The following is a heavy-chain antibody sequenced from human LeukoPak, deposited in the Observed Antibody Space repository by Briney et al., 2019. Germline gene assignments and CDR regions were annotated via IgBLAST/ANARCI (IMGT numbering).Heavy chain of an antibody. Sequence: PSETLSLTCTVSGGSISSGSYYWSWIRQPAGKGLEWIGRIYTSGGTNYNPSLKSRVTISVDTSKNQFSLKLSSVTAADTAVYYCARDDFGVVKGVYMDVWGKGTTVAVSS. CDR2: IYTSGGT. V-gene: IGHV4-61*02. CDR1: GGSISSGSYY. J-gene: IGHJ6*03. CDR3: ARDDFGVVKGVYMDV. D-gene: IGHD3-3*01.